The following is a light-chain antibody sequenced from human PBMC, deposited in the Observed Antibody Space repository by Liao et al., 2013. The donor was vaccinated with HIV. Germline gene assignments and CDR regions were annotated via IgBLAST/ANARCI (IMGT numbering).Light chain of an antibody. V-gene: IGLV3-21*04. CDR2: YNS. Sequence: SYVLTQPPSVSVAPGKTARITCGEYNIGSKSVHWYQQKPGQAPVLVIYYNSDRPSGIPERFSGSNSGDTATLTISRVEAGDEADYYCQVWHDTTDHFVFGTATKVTVL. J-gene: IGLJ1*01. CDR3: QVWHDTTDHFV. CDR1: NIGSKS.